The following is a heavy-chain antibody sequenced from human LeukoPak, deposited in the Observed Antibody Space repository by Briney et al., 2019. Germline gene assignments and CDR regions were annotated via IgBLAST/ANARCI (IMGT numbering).Heavy chain of an antibody. V-gene: IGHV3-33*08. Sequence: PGGSLRLSCAASGFTISSYAMYWVRQAQGKGLEWVAIIWYDGSNKYYADSVKGRSTISRDNSKNTLYLQMNSLRVEDTAVYYCATWRGSGSYGGYFDYWGQGTLVTVSS. CDR2: IWYDGSNK. CDR1: GFTISSYA. J-gene: IGHJ4*02. D-gene: IGHD3-10*01. CDR3: ATWRGSGSYGGYFDY.